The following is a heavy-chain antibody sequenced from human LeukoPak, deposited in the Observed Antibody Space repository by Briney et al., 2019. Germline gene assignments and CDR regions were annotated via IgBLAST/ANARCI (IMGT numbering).Heavy chain of an antibody. V-gene: IGHV4-34*01. Sequence: SETLSLTCAVYGGSFSGYYWSWIRQPPGKGLEWIGEINHSGSTNYNPSLKGRVTISVDTSKNQFSLKLSSVTAADTAVYYCARGNTATNYYYYVDVWGKGTTVTVSS. CDR3: ARGNTATNYYYYVDV. CDR1: GGSFSGYY. D-gene: IGHD5-18*01. J-gene: IGHJ6*03. CDR2: INHSGST.